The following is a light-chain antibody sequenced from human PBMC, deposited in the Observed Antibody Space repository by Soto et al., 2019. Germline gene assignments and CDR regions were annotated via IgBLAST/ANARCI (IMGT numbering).Light chain of an antibody. CDR3: CSYAGSRTFVV. J-gene: IGLJ2*01. CDR2: EGS. Sequence: QSALTQPASVSGSPGQSITISCTGTSSDVGSYNLVSWYQQHPGKAPKLMIYEGSKRTSGVSNRFSGSKSGNTASLTISGLQAEDEADYYCCSYAGSRTFVVFGGGTKVTVL. CDR1: SSDVGSYNL. V-gene: IGLV2-23*03.